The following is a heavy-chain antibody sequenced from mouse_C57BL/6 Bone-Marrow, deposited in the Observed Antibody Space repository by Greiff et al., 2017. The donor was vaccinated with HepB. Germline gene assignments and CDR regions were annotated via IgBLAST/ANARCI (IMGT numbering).Heavy chain of an antibody. Sequence: VQLQQSGAELVRPGASVTLSCKASGYTFTDYEMHWVKQTPAHGLEWIGAIDPETGGTAYNQKFKGKAILTADKSSSTAYMELRSLTSEDSAVYYCTRYGSSPAWFAYWGQGTLVTVSA. CDR2: IDPETGGT. D-gene: IGHD1-1*01. V-gene: IGHV1-15*01. CDR1: GYTFTDYE. J-gene: IGHJ3*01. CDR3: TRYGSSPAWFAY.